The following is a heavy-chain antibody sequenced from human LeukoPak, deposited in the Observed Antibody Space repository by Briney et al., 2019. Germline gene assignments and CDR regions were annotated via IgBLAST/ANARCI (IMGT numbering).Heavy chain of an antibody. Sequence: SVKVSCKASGGTFSSYTISWVRQAPGQGLEWMGRIIPILGIANYAQKFQGRVTITADKSTSTAYMERSSLRSEDTAVYYCARSRAVAGRNLDYWGQGTLGTVSS. V-gene: IGHV1-69*02. CDR1: GGTFSSYT. D-gene: IGHD6-19*01. CDR3: ARSRAVAGRNLDY. CDR2: IIPILGIA. J-gene: IGHJ4*02.